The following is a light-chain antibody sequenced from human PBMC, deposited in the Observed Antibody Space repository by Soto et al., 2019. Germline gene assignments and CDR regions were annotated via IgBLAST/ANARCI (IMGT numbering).Light chain of an antibody. J-gene: IGLJ1*01. CDR2: EGS. CDR3: CSYAGSSPYV. Sequence: QSVLTQPASVSGSPGQSITISCTGTSSDVGSYNLVSRYQQHPGQAPKLLIFEGSKRPSGFSNRFSGSKSGNTASLTISGLQAEDEADYYCCSYAGSSPYVFGTGTKLTVL. V-gene: IGLV2-23*01. CDR1: SSDVGSYNL.